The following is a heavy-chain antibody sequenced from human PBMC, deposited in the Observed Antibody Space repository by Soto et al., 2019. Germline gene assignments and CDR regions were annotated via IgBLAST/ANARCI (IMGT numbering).Heavy chain of an antibody. CDR1: GXXXXXXA. J-gene: IGHJ6*03. CDR3: SRQASDFWSGKPQYYMDV. V-gene: IGHV3-73*01. Sequence: EVQLVESGGGLVXPGGSLXLSCAXSGXXXXXXAMHXVRQASGKGLEWVGRIRSKANNYATAYGASVKGRFTISRDDSKNTAYLQMNSLKTEDTAVYYCSRQASDFWSGKPQYYMDVWGKGTTVTVSS. CDR2: IRSKANNYAT. D-gene: IGHD3-3*01.